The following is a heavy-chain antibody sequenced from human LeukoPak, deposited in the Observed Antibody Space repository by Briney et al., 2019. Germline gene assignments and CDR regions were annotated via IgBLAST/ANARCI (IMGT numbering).Heavy chain of an antibody. J-gene: IGHJ4*02. Sequence: GGSLRLSCTASGFTFGDYAMSWFRQAPGKGLEWVGRIKSKTDGGTTDYAAPVKGRFTISRDDSKNTLYLQMNSLKTEDTAVYYCAVIAAAGQIDYWGQGTLVTVSS. CDR3: AVIAAAGQIDY. CDR2: IKSKTDGGTT. CDR1: GFTFGDYA. V-gene: IGHV3-15*01. D-gene: IGHD6-13*01.